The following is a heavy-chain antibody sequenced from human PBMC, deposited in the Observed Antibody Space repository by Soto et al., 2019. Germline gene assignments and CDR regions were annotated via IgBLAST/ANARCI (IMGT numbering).Heavy chain of an antibody. D-gene: IGHD6-6*01. V-gene: IGHV3-30*18. CDR1: GFTFSSYG. Sequence: QVQLVESGGGVVQPGRSLRLSCAASGFTFSSYGMHWVRQAPGKGLEWVAVISYDGSNKYYADSVKGRFTISRDNSKNTVYLQMNSLRAEDTAVYYCAKTKESSSSFYYYYMDVWGKGTTVTVSS. CDR3: AKTKESSSSFYYYYMDV. J-gene: IGHJ6*03. CDR2: ISYDGSNK.